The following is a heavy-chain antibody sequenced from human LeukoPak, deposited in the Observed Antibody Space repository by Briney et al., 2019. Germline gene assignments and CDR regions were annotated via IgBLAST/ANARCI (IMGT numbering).Heavy chain of an antibody. CDR2: INPSGGST. J-gene: IGHJ3*02. CDR1: GYTFTSYF. V-gene: IGHV1-46*01. D-gene: IGHD1-1*01. Sequence: ASVKVSCKASGYTFTSYFMHWVRQAPGQGLEWMGIINPSGGSTSYAQKFQGRVTMTRDTSTSTVYMELSSLRSEDTAVYYCARAGQRTDAFDIWGQGTMVTVSS. CDR3: ARAGQRTDAFDI.